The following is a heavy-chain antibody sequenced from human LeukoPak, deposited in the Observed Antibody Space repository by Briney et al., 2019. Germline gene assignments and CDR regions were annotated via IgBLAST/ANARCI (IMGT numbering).Heavy chain of an antibody. Sequence: ASVKVSCKASGGTFSSYAISWVRQAPGQGLEWMGGIIPIFGTANYAQKFQGRVTITADKSTSTAYMELSSLRSGDTAVYYCARAQGVGLLWFGELFYYGMDVWGKGTTVTVSS. CDR3: ARAQGVGLLWFGELFYYGMDV. D-gene: IGHD3-10*01. CDR1: GGTFSSYA. CDR2: IIPIFGTA. J-gene: IGHJ6*04. V-gene: IGHV1-69*06.